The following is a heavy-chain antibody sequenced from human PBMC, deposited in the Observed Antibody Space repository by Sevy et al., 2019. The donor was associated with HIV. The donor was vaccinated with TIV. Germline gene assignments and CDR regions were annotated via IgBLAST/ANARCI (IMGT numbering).Heavy chain of an antibody. D-gene: IGHD5-18*01. V-gene: IGHV4-59*08. Sequence: SETLSLTCTVSGGSISSYYWSWIRQPPGKGLEWIGHIYYSGSTNYNPSLKSRVTISVDTSKNQFSLKLSSVTAADTAVSYCARQGGYQLPAAFDIWGQGTMVTVSS. J-gene: IGHJ3*02. CDR3: ARQGGYQLPAAFDI. CDR1: GGSISSYY. CDR2: IYYSGST.